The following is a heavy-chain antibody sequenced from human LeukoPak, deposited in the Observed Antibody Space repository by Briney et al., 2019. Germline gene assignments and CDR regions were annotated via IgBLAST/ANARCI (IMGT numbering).Heavy chain of an antibody. CDR1: GFTLSDYY. D-gene: IGHD2-2*01. V-gene: IGHV3-11*01. Sequence: GGSLRLSCAASGFTLSDYYMGWIRQAPGKGLEWVSYSSSSGSTIYYADSVKGRFAISRDNAKNSLYLQMNSLRAEDTAVYYCARSRDFIDYWGQGTLVAVSS. CDR2: SSSSGSTI. CDR3: ARSRDFIDY. J-gene: IGHJ4*02.